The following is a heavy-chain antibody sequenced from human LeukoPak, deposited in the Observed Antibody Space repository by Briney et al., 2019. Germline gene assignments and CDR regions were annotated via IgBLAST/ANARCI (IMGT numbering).Heavy chain of an antibody. CDR2: ISSSSSYI. Sequence: PGGSLRLSCAASGFTFSDYYMSWIRQAPGKGLEWASYISSSSSYIKYADSVKGRFTISRDNAKNSLYLQMNSLRAEDTAVYYCARENGGATSFDYWGQGTLVTVSS. D-gene: IGHD3-16*01. V-gene: IGHV3-11*05. J-gene: IGHJ4*02. CDR3: ARENGGATSFDY. CDR1: GFTFSDYY.